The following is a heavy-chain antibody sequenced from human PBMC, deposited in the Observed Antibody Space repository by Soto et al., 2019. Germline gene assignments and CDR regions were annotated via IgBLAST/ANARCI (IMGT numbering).Heavy chain of an antibody. Sequence: GGSLRLSCAASGFTFSSYAMHWVRQAPGKGLEWVAVISYDGSKKYYADSVKGRFTISRDNSKNTLYLQMNSLRAEDTAVYYCARALLPLWGQGTLVTVSS. CDR1: GFTFSSYA. J-gene: IGHJ4*02. CDR2: ISYDGSKK. V-gene: IGHV3-30-3*01. CDR3: ARALLPL.